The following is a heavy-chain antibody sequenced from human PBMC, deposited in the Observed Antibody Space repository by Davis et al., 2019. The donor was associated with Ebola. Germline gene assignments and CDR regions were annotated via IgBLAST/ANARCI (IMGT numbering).Heavy chain of an antibody. J-gene: IGHJ4*02. CDR2: INPNSGGT. Sequence: ASVKVSCKASGYTFTSYGISWVRQAPGQGLEWMGWINPNSGGTNYAQKFQGWVTMTRDTSISTAYMELSRLRSDDTAVYYCARGGYDILTGWLDYWGQGTLVTVSS. CDR3: ARGGYDILTGWLDY. CDR1: GYTFTSYG. D-gene: IGHD3-9*01. V-gene: IGHV1-2*04.